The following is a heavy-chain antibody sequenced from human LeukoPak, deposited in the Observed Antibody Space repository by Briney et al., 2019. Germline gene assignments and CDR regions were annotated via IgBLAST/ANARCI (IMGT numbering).Heavy chain of an antibody. D-gene: IGHD2-8*02. J-gene: IGHJ3*01. CDR1: GYTFDENH. V-gene: IGHV1-2*02. CDR3: ASAGDESTGHYDSLHF. CDR2: INPKSGAT. Sequence: GASVKVSCKASGYTFDENHIHWVRQAPRQGPEWMGWINPKSGATDSAQQFQGRLTMTRDTSIGTASMDLSGLRLDDTGIYYCASAGDESTGHYDSLHFWGQGTMVTVSS.